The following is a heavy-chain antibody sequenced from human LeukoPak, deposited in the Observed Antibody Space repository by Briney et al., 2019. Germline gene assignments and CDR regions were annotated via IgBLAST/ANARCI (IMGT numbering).Heavy chain of an antibody. CDR3: LRVSSTVAGSDYLDY. CDR1: GYTFSDHF. J-gene: IGHJ4*02. V-gene: IGHV3-72*01. Sequence: PGGSLRLSCEASGYTFSDHFMDWVRQAPGKGLEWVGRIRKKTNRYTTQYAASVQGKFTISRDDSRNSVYLQMNSLETEGTAVYYCLRVSSTVAGSDYLDYWGQGTPVTVSS. CDR2: IRKKTNRYTT. D-gene: IGHD6-19*01.